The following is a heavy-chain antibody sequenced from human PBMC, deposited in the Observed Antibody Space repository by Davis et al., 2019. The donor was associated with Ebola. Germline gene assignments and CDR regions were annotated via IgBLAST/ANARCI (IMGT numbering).Heavy chain of an antibody. V-gene: IGHV5-51*01. D-gene: IGHD1-20*01. J-gene: IGHJ3*02. Sequence: GESLKISCQDSGNSFSSHWIGWVRQMPGKGLEWMGIIFTGDSDTRYRPSFRGQVTISADKSFKTAFLQWSSLKASDTARYYCATLRRTITGMDDGFDIWGQGTMVTVS. CDR2: IFTGDSDT. CDR1: GNSFSSHW. CDR3: ATLRRTITGMDDGFDI.